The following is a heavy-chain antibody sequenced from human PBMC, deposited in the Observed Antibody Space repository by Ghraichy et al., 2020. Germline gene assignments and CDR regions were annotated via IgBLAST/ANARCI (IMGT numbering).Heavy chain of an antibody. CDR2: ITSSGSFK. Sequence: GSLRLSCVGSGLSFSSYSMNWVRQSPGKGLEWVSYITSSGSFKSYAESVKGRFTISRDNAHNSLYLQMNGLRDEDTAVYFCARGSKVVRFFYYDGMDVWGQGTTVTVSS. J-gene: IGHJ6*02. CDR3: ARGSKVVRFFYYDGMDV. V-gene: IGHV3-48*02. D-gene: IGHD4-23*01. CDR1: GLSFSSYS.